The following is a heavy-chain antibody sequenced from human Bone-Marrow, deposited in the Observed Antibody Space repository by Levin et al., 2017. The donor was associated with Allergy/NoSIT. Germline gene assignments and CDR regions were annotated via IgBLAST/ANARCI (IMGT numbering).Heavy chain of an antibody. D-gene: IGHD5-12*01. CDR2: IYAGDSDT. J-gene: IGHJ4*02. V-gene: IGHV5-51*01. CDR3: ARHVSPESGYDWGYFDS. CDR1: GYSFTSYW. Sequence: GESLKISCKGSGYSFTSYWIGWVRQMPGKGLEWMGIIYAGDSDTRYSPSFQGQVTISVDRSITTAYLQWRSLKASDTAMYYCARHVSPESGYDWGYFDSWGQGTLVTVSS.